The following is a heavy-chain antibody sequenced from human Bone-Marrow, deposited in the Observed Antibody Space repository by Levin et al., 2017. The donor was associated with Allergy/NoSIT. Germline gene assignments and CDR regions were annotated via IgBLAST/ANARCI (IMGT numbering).Heavy chain of an antibody. Sequence: LSLTCAASEFPFSTYAMHWVRQAPGKGLEWVAVISSDGSNEYYADSVKGRFTISRDNYKNTLYLQMNSLRGEETAVYYCAREKVTMVVEIIESYFDYWGQGTLVTVSS. CDR1: EFPFSTYA. CDR3: AREKVTMVVEIIESYFDY. V-gene: IGHV3-30-3*01. D-gene: IGHD2-15*01. J-gene: IGHJ4*02. CDR2: ISSDGSNE.